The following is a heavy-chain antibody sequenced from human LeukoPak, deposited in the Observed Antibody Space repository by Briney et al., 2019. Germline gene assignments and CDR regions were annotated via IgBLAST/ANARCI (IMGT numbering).Heavy chain of an antibody. CDR1: GYTFTRYY. Sequence: ASAKVSCKASGYTFTRYYMHWVRQAPGQGLEWMGWISGNNDNPNYGQKFQGRFTVTTDSSTSTAYMELRNLRFDDTAVYYCARDGTSTDDYWGQGTLVTVSS. CDR3: ARDGTSTDDY. CDR2: ISGNNDNP. V-gene: IGHV1-18*04. D-gene: IGHD2-2*01. J-gene: IGHJ4*02.